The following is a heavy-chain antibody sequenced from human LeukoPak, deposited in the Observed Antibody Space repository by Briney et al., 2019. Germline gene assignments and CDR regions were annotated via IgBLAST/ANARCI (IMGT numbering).Heavy chain of an antibody. CDR2: IYHSGST. D-gene: IGHD3-10*01. CDR3: ARGSDWFDP. J-gene: IGHJ5*02. CDR1: GGSISSGGYS. Sequence: PSETLSLTSAVSGGSISSGGYSWSWIRQPPGKGLEWIGYIYHSGSTYYNPSLKSRVTISVDRSKNQFSLKLSSVTAADTAVYYCARGSDWFDPWGQGTLVTVSS. V-gene: IGHV4-30-2*01.